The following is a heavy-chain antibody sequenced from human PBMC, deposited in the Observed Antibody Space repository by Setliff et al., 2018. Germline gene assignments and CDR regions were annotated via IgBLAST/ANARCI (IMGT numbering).Heavy chain of an antibody. CDR3: ARGPTIFGAIYYMDV. J-gene: IGHJ6*03. CDR1: GFTFSSYS. Sequence: GGSLRLSCAASGFTFSSYSMNWVRQAPGKGLEWVSCISSSSSTIYYADSVKGRFTISRDNAKNSLYLQMNSLRAEDTAVYYCARGPTIFGAIYYMDVWGKGTTVTVSS. D-gene: IGHD3-3*01. V-gene: IGHV3-48*01. CDR2: ISSSSSTI.